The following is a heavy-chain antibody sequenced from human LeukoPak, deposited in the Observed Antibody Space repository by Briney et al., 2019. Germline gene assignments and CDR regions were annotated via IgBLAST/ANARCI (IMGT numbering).Heavy chain of an antibody. CDR1: GFTFSSYE. Sequence: PGGSLRLSCAASGFTFSSYEMNWVRQAPGKGLEWVSYISSSGSTIYYADSVKGRFTISRDDAKTSLYLQMNSLRAEDTAVYYCASFFSPISPDWLHQGYYGMDVWGQGTTVTVSS. J-gene: IGHJ6*02. D-gene: IGHD3-9*01. CDR3: ASFFSPISPDWLHQGYYGMDV. V-gene: IGHV3-48*03. CDR2: ISSSGSTI.